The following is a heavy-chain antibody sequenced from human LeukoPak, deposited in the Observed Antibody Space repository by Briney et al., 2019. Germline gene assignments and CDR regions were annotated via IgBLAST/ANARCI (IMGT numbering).Heavy chain of an antibody. CDR1: GFRLSDYH. D-gene: IGHD1-26*01. J-gene: IGHJ4*02. Sequence: PGGSLRLSCAASGFRLSDYHMSWIRQAPGKGLEWVAHISSSGITRYYADSMRGRFTISRDNAKNSLSLQLNGLRAEDTAVYYCARLGGTYFDYWGQGALVTVSS. CDR3: ARLGGTYFDY. V-gene: IGHV3-11*01. CDR2: ISSSGITR.